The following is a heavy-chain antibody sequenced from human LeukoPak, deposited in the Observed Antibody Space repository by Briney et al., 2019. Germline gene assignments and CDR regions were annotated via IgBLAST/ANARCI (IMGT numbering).Heavy chain of an antibody. V-gene: IGHV4-59*01. D-gene: IGHD5-24*01. Sequence: TSETLSLTCTVSGGSISSYYWSWIRQPPGKGPEWIGYIYYSGSTNYNPSLKSRVTISVDTSKNQFSLKLSSVTAADTAVYYCARGLLDGYTHPAAFDIWGQGTMVTVSS. CDR3: ARGLLDGYTHPAAFDI. J-gene: IGHJ3*02. CDR2: IYYSGST. CDR1: GGSISSYY.